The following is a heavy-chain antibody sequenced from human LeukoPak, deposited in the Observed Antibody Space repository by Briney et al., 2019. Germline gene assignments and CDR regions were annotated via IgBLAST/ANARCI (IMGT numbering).Heavy chain of an antibody. CDR3: ARRSSGWYQDY. V-gene: IGHV5-51*01. CDR1: GYSFTSYW. CDR2: IYPDDSDT. D-gene: IGHD6-19*01. Sequence: GESLKISCKSSGYSFTSYWIGWVRQMPGKGLEWMGIIYPDDSDTRYSPSFQGQVTISADKSTSTAYLQWSSLKASDTAMYYCARRSSGWYQDYWGQGTLVTVSS. J-gene: IGHJ4*02.